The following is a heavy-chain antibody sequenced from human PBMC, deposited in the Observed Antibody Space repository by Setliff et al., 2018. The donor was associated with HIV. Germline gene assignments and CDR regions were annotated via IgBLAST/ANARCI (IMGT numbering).Heavy chain of an antibody. Sequence: SETLSLTCTVSGASISDTIWWSWVRQTPKKGLEWIGEMYHSGTTRYNPSLESRVTLSLDKSRNQFTLKMTSVTAADTALYYCAGESALSGQSDWGQGTLVTVS. V-gene: IGHV4-4*02. CDR1: GASISDTIW. CDR3: AGESALSGQSD. J-gene: IGHJ4*02. D-gene: IGHD6-19*01. CDR2: MYHSGTT.